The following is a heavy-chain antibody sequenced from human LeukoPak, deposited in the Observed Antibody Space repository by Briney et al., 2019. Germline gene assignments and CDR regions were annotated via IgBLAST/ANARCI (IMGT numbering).Heavy chain of an antibody. CDR3: ARDHYGAPDY. J-gene: IGHJ4*02. Sequence: SETLSLTCTVSGGSISSGGYYWSWIRQPPGKGLEWIGYIYHSGSTYYNPSLKSRVTISVDRSKNQFSLKLSSVTAADTAVYYCARDHYGAPDYWGQGTLVTVSS. CDR2: IYHSGST. V-gene: IGHV4-30-2*01. CDR1: GGSISSGGYY. D-gene: IGHD4-17*01.